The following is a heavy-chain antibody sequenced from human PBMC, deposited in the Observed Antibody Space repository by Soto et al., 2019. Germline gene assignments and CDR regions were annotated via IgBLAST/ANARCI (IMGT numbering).Heavy chain of an antibody. CDR2: IIPNFDTP. J-gene: IGHJ6*02. D-gene: IGHD3-10*01. V-gene: IGHV1-69*01. CDR1: GGSFNNYA. Sequence: QVHLVQSGAEVKKPGSSVKVSCKTSGGSFNNYAVSWVRQAPGQGLEWMGGIIPNFDTPNYAQKFQDRVTIIADESTSTVYMELRSLRSNDTVVYYCAVAMVREILIFESSGMHVCGQGTTVIVSS. CDR3: AVAMVREILIFESSGMHV.